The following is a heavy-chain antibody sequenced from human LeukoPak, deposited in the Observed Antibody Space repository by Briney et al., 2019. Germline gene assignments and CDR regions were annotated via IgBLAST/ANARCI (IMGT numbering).Heavy chain of an antibody. CDR2: IRSKANSYAT. CDR3: TRRVDIAMVEGIDFDY. J-gene: IGHJ4*02. CDR1: GSTFSGSA. V-gene: IGHV3-73*01. D-gene: IGHD5-18*01. Sequence: GGSLRLSCAASGSTFSGSAMHWVRRASGKGLEWVGRIRSKANSYATAYAASVKGRFTISRDDSKNTAYLQMNSLKTEDTAVYYCTRRVDIAMVEGIDFDYWGQGTLVTVSS.